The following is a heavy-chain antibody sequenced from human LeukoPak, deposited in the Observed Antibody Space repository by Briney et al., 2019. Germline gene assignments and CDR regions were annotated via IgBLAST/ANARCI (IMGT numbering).Heavy chain of an antibody. Sequence: ASVKVSCKASGYTFTSYGISWVRQAPGQGLEWMGWISAYNGNTNYAQKLQGRVTMTTDTSTSTVYMELSSLRSEDTAVYYCARAYLPATGKYDYWGQGTLVTVSS. V-gene: IGHV1-18*01. CDR2: ISAYNGNT. CDR1: GYTFTSYG. D-gene: IGHD2-21*01. J-gene: IGHJ4*02. CDR3: ARAYLPATGKYDY.